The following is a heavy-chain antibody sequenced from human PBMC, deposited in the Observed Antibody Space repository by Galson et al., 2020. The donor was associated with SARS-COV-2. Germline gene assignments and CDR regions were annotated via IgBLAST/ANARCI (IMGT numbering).Heavy chain of an antibody. CDR3: AKDLAIAVAGTKYYFDY. V-gene: IGHV3-30*18. CDR2: ISYDGSNK. D-gene: IGHD6-19*01. Sequence: GGSLRLSCAASGFTFSSYGMHWVRQAPGKGLEWVAVISYDGSNKYYADSVKGRFTISRDNSKNTLYLQMNSLRAEDTAVYYCAKDLAIAVAGTKYYFDYWGQGTLVTVSS. J-gene: IGHJ4*02. CDR1: GFTFSSYG.